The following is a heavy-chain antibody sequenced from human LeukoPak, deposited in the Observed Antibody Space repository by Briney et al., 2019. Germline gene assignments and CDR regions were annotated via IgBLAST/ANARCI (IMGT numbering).Heavy chain of an antibody. CDR3: AKDILWFGELLSFQYDY. CDR2: IRYDGSNK. CDR1: GFTFSNYG. Sequence: GESLRLSCAASGFTFSNYGMHWVRQAPGKGLEWVAFIRYDGSNKSYADSVKGRFTISRDNSKNTLYLQMNSLRAEDTAVYYCAKDILWFGELLSFQYDYWGQGTLVTVSS. J-gene: IGHJ4*02. V-gene: IGHV3-30*02. D-gene: IGHD3-10*01.